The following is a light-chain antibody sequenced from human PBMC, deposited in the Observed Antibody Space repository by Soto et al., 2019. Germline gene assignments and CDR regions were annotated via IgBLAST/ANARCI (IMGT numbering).Light chain of an antibody. V-gene: IGKV3-20*01. CDR1: QSVSSTY. CDR2: GAS. Sequence: EIVLTQSPGTLSLSPGERATLSCRASQSVSSTYFAWYQQKPGQAPRLLIYGASSRATGVPDRFSGSGFGTAFPLTISRLEPEDFVLYYCQQYATSPWTFGQGTKVEV. CDR3: QQYATSPWT. J-gene: IGKJ1*01.